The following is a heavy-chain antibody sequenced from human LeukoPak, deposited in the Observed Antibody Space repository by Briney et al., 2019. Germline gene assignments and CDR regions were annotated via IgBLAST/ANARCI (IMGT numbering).Heavy chain of an antibody. CDR1: GGSISSSNW. CDR3: ASTRYFDWLSYFDY. CDR2: IYHSGST. J-gene: IGHJ4*02. V-gene: IGHV4-4*02. D-gene: IGHD3-9*01. Sequence: SETLSLTCTVSGGSISSSNWWSWVRQPPGKGLEWIGEIYHSGSTNYNPSLKSRVTISVDKSKNQFSLKLSSVTAADTAVYYCASTRYFDWLSYFDYWGQGTLVTVSS.